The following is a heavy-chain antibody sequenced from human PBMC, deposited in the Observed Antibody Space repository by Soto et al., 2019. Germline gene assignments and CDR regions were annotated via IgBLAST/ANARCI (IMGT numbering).Heavy chain of an antibody. V-gene: IGHV3-23*01. CDR1: GFTFSSYA. CDR2: ISGSGGST. D-gene: IGHD6-19*01. CDR3: AKDRLDIEYSSGWFDYYGMDV. J-gene: IGHJ6*02. Sequence: GGSLRLSCAASGFTFSSYAMSWVRQAPGKGLEWVSAISGSGGSTYYADSVKGRFTISRHNSKNTLYLQMNSLRAEDTAVYYCAKDRLDIEYSSGWFDYYGMDVWGQGTTVTVSS.